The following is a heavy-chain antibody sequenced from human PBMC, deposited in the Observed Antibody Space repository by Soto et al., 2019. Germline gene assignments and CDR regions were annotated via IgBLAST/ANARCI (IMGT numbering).Heavy chain of an antibody. CDR1: GYTFTGYY. V-gene: IGHV1-2*02. D-gene: IGHD1-26*01. CDR3: ARDMIWVEWVDAFDF. CDR2: INPNSGGT. J-gene: IGHJ3*01. Sequence: ASVKVSCKASGYTFTGYYMHWVRQAPGQGLEWMGWINPNSGGTNYAQKFQGRLTMTRDTSISTAYMELSRLRSDDTAVYYCARDMIWVEWVDAFDFCGQGTMVTVSS.